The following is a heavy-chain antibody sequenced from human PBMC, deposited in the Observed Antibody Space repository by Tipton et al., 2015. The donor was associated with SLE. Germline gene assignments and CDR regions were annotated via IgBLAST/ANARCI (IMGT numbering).Heavy chain of an antibody. V-gene: IGHV4-59*11. CDR2: IYYSGNT. CDR1: GGSISSHY. CDR3: ARVGSGWYTSAFDI. D-gene: IGHD6-19*01. Sequence: TLSLTCTVSGGSISSHYWSWIRQPPGKGLEWIGYIYYSGNTNYNPSLKSRVTISVDTSKNQFSLKLSSVTAADTAVYYCARVGSGWYTSAFDIWGQGTMVTVSS. J-gene: IGHJ3*02.